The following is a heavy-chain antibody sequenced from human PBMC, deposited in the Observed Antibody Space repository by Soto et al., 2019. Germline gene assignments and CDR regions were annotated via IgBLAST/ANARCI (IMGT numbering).Heavy chain of an antibody. CDR1: GFTFSNYW. V-gene: IGHV3-74*01. CDR3: ARGGFRQWLLDY. CDR2: INGDGYTT. D-gene: IGHD6-19*01. J-gene: IGHJ4*02. Sequence: PGGSLRLSCAASGFTFSNYWIHWVRQAPGKGLVWVSRINGDGYTTNYADSVRGRFTISRDNAKNTLYLQMNSLRDEDTAVYYCARGGFRQWLLDYWGQGTLVTVAS.